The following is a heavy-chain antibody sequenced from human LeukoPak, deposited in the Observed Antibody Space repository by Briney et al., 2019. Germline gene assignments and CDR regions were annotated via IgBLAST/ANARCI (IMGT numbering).Heavy chain of an antibody. J-gene: IGHJ3*02. V-gene: IGHV4-30-4*08. Sequence: SETLSLTCTVSGGSISSGDYYWSWIRQPPGKGLERIGYIYYSGSTYYNPSLKSRVTISVDTSKNQFSLKLSSVTAADTAVYYCARDTAMPHAAFDIWGQGTMVTVSS. CDR1: GGSISSGDYY. CDR3: ARDTAMPHAAFDI. D-gene: IGHD5-18*01. CDR2: IYYSGST.